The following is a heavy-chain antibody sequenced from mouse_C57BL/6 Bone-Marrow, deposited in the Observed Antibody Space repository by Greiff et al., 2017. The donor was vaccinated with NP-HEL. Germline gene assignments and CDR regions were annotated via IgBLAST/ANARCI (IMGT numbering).Heavy chain of an antibody. V-gene: IGHV2-9-1*01. CDR2: IWTGGGT. Sequence: VQGVESGPGLVAPSQSLSITCTVSGFSLTSDAISWVRQPPGKGLEWLGLIWTGGGTNYNSALKSRLSISKDNSKSQVFLKMNSLQTDDTARYYCARGGLLYYFDYWGQGTTLTVSS. CDR1: GFSLTSDA. D-gene: IGHD3-3*01. CDR3: ARGGLLYYFDY. J-gene: IGHJ2*01.